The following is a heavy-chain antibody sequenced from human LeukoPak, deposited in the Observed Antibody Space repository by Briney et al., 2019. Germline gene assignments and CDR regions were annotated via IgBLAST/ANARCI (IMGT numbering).Heavy chain of an antibody. J-gene: IGHJ4*02. V-gene: IGHV4-61*08. CDR3: ATTPNPNYFDY. Sequence: PSENLSLTRTVSGGSVSSPDYYWSWIRQPPGKGLEWIGYISYSGSTNYNPSLKSRVTISVDTSKSQFSLKLSSVTAADTAVYYCATTPNPNYFDYWGQGALVTVSS. CDR2: ISYSGST. CDR1: GGSVSSPDYY.